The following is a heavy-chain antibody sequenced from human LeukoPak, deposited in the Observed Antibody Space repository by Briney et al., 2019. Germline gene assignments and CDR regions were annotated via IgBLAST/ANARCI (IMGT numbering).Heavy chain of an antibody. CDR1: GFTFSYYS. CDR3: ARDIMRGGGGSPCDY. D-gene: IGHD2-15*01. CDR2: ISTSSSHI. J-gene: IGHJ4*02. Sequence: PGGSLRLSCAASGFTFSYYSMNWVRQAPGKGLEWISFISTSSSHIYYADSVKGRFTISRDNAKKSVYLQMNSLRAEDTAMYYCARDIMRGGGGSPCDYWGQGTLVTVSS. V-gene: IGHV3-21*01.